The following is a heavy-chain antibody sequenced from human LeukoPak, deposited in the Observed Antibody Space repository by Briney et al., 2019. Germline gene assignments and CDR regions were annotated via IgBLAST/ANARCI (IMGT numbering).Heavy chain of an antibody. Sequence: GGSLRLSCAASGFTVSSSNYINWVRQAPGMGLEWVSYISSSRNTIYYADSVKGRFSISRDNAKSSVYLQMNSLRDEDTAVYFCARDYGGHGEYFDYWGQGTLVTVSP. J-gene: IGHJ4*02. CDR1: GFTVSSSNY. D-gene: IGHD4-23*01. V-gene: IGHV3-48*02. CDR3: ARDYGGHGEYFDY. CDR2: ISSSRNTI.